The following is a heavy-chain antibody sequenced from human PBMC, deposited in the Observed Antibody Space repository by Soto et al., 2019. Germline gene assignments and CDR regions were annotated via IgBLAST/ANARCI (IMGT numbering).Heavy chain of an antibody. V-gene: IGHV4-59*08. J-gene: IGHJ3*02. CDR2: IYYSGST. CDR1: GGSISSYY. CDR3: ARHYRCGGGSCYYPQDALDI. Sequence: SETLSLTCTVSGGSISSYYWSWIRQPPGKGLEWIGYIYYSGSTNYNPSLKSRVTISVDTSKNQFSLKLSSVTAADTAVYYCARHYRCGGGSCYYPQDALDIWGQGTMVTVSS. D-gene: IGHD2-15*01.